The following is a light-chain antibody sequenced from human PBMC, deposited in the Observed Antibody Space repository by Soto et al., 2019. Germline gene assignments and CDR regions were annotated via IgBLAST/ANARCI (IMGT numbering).Light chain of an antibody. V-gene: IGLV2-14*01. Sequence: QSALTQPASVSGSPGQSITISCTGTSSDVGGFNYVSWYQQHPGKAPKLLIFDVYSRPSGVSNRFSGSKSGNTASLTISGLQAEDEADYYCSSYTRSILLFGGGTKLTVL. CDR1: SSDVGGFNY. CDR3: SSYTRSILL. J-gene: IGLJ2*01. CDR2: DVY.